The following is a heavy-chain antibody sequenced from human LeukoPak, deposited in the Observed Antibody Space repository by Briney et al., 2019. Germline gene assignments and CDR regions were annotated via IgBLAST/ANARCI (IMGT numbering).Heavy chain of an antibody. Sequence: SETLSLTCAVYGGSFSGYYWSWIRQPPGKGLEWIGKINHSGSTNYNPSLKSRVTISVDTSKNQFSLKLSSVTAADTAVYYCARGYSYGFGSNWGQGTLVTVSS. CDR2: INHSGST. CDR3: ARGYSYGFGSN. D-gene: IGHD5-18*01. CDR1: GGSFSGYY. V-gene: IGHV4-34*01. J-gene: IGHJ4*02.